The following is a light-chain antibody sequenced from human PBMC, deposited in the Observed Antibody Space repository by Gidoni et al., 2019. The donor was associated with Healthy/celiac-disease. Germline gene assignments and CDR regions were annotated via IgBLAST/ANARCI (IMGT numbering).Light chain of an antibody. V-gene: IGKV2-28*01. Sequence: DIVMTQSPLSLPVTPGEPASISCRSSQSLLHSNGYNDLDWYLQKPGQSPHLLIYLGSNRASGVPDRFSGGGSCTDFTLKISRVDAEDVGVYYCMQALQTPTFGQGTKVEIK. CDR3: MQALQTPT. CDR2: LGS. J-gene: IGKJ1*01. CDR1: QSLLHSNGYND.